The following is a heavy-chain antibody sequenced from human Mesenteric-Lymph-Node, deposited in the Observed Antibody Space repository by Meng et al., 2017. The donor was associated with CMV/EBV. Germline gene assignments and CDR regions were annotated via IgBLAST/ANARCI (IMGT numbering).Heavy chain of an antibody. Sequence: GEPLKTSCKGSGYTFSSKWIGWVRQMPGKGLEWMGIVYPGDSDTRYSPSFQGQVTISADQTINTAYLQWGSLKASDTAVYYCVRRAYNYGNQYYFDYWGQGTLVTVSS. V-gene: IGHV5-51*01. CDR2: VYPGDSDT. D-gene: IGHD5-18*01. CDR3: VRRAYNYGNQYYFDY. CDR1: GYTFSSKW. J-gene: IGHJ4*02.